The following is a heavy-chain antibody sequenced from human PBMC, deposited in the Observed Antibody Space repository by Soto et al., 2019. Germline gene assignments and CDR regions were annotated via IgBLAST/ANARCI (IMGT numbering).Heavy chain of an antibody. CDR2: ISYDGSNK. V-gene: IGHV3-30-3*01. Sequence: QVQLVESGGGVVQPGRSLRLSCAASGFTFISYAMHWVRQAPGKGLEWVAVISYDGSNKYYADSVKGRFTISRDNSKNTQYLQMNSLRAEDTAVYYCARDHGGPGIAAAGTSDPDYWGQGTLVPVSS. CDR1: GFTFISYA. CDR3: ARDHGGPGIAAAGTSDPDY. J-gene: IGHJ4*02. D-gene: IGHD6-13*01.